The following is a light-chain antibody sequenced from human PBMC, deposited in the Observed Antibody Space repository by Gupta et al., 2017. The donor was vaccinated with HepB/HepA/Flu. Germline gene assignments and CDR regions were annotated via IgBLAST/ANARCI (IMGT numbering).Light chain of an antibody. CDR1: SSNIGAGYD. V-gene: IGLV1-40*01. Sequence: QSVLTQPPSVSWAPGQRVTIPCTGGSSNIGAGYDVHWYQQLPGTAPKLLIYGNSNRPSGVPDRFSGSKSGTSASLAITGLQAEDEADYYCQSYDSSLSGGVFGGGTKLTVL. CDR2: GNS. J-gene: IGLJ3*02. CDR3: QSYDSSLSGGV.